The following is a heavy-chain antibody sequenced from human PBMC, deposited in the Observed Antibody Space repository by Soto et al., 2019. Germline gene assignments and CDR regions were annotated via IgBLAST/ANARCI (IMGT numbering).Heavy chain of an antibody. CDR3: ARSYDFWSGYLFGQTTTVGYGMDV. V-gene: IGHV5-10-1*01. Sequence: GESLKISCKGSGYSFTSYWISWVRQMPGKGLEWMGRIDPSDSYTNYSPSFQGHVTISADKSISTAYLQWSSLKASDTAMYYCARSYDFWSGYLFGQTTTVGYGMDVWGQGTTVTVSS. J-gene: IGHJ6*02. CDR1: GYSFTSYW. CDR2: IDPSDSYT. D-gene: IGHD3-3*01.